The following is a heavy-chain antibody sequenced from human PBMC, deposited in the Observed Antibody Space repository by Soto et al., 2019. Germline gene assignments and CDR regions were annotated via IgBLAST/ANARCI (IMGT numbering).Heavy chain of an antibody. V-gene: IGHV1-69*01. CDR2: IIPIFGTA. CDR3: ARDLEVAAAGTVGYFDY. D-gene: IGHD6-13*01. J-gene: IGHJ4*02. Sequence: QVQLVQSGAEVKKPGSSVKVSCKASGGTSSSYAISWVRQAPGQGLEWMGGIIPIFGTANYAQKFQGRVTITADESTSTAYMELSSLRSEDTAVYYCARDLEVAAAGTVGYFDYWGQGTLVTVSS. CDR1: GGTSSSYA.